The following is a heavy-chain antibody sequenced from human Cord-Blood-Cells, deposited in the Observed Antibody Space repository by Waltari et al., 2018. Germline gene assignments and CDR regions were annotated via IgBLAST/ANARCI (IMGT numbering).Heavy chain of an antibody. D-gene: IGHD2-2*01. J-gene: IGHJ4*02. CDR2: ISYDGSNK. Sequence: QVQLVESGGGVVQPGRSLRPSCAASGFPFRSYALHWVRQAPGKGLEWVAVISYDGSNKYYADSVKGRFTISRDNSKNTLYLQMNSLRAEDTAVYYCARDSTSGGDYWGQGTLVTVSS. V-gene: IGHV3-30-3*01. CDR3: ARDSTSGGDY. CDR1: GFPFRSYA.